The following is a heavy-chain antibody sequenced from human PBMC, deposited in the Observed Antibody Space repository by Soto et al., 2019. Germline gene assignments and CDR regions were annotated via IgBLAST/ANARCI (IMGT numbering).Heavy chain of an antibody. CDR3: AKDMGLRLPYYYYGMDV. D-gene: IGHD5-12*01. Sequence: GESLKISCKGSGYSFTSYWISWVRQMHGNGLEWMGRIDPSDSYTNYSPSFQGHVTISADKSISTAYLQWSSLKASDTAMYYCAKDMGLRLPYYYYGMDVWGQGATVTVSS. V-gene: IGHV5-10-1*01. CDR2: IDPSDSYT. J-gene: IGHJ6*02. CDR1: GYSFTSYW.